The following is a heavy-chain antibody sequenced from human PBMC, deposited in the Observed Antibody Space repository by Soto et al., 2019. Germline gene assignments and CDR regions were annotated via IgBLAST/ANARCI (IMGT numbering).Heavy chain of an antibody. CDR1: GYTFTSYG. D-gene: IGHD6-6*01. CDR3: ARLSSSSWDFDY. Sequence: ASVKISCKASGYTFTSYGISGVRPAPGKGFEWVGWVSAYNGNKNYAQKLQGRVTMTTDTSTSTAYMELRSLRSDDTAVYYCARLSSSSWDFDYWGQGTLVTVSS. V-gene: IGHV1-18*04. CDR2: VSAYNGNK. J-gene: IGHJ4*02.